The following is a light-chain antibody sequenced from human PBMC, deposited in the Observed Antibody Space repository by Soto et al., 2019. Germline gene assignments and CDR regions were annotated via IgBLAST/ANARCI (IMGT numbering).Light chain of an antibody. V-gene: IGLV2-14*03. CDR2: EVG. Sequence: QSVLTQPASVSGSPGQSITISCTGTSTDVADYYYVSWYQQHPGQAPKLLIYEVGNRPSGVSDRFSGSKSGNTASLRISGLQAEDEADYYCSSHTTSSTVYVFGGGTKVTVL. CDR3: SSHTTSSTVYV. CDR1: STDVADYYY. J-gene: IGLJ1*01.